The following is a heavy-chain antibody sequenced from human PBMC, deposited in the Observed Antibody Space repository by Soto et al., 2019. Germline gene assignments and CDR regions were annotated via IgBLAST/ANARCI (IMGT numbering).Heavy chain of an antibody. CDR2: ISYDGGNP. D-gene: IGHD2-2*01. V-gene: IGHV3-30*18. CDR1: GFKFGSYG. CDR3: AKDLSTLGRNCLDS. Sequence: QVQLVESGGGVVQPGRSLRLSCAGSGFKFGSYGMHWVRQAPGKGLEWVAVISYDGGNPQYADSVKGRFTISRDNSKNTLYLQMDSLRTDGTAVYYCAKDLSTLGRNCLDSWGQGTRVTVSS. J-gene: IGHJ5*01.